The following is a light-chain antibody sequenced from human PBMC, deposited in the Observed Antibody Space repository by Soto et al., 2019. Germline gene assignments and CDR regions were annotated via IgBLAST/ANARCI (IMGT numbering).Light chain of an antibody. CDR3: QQLNSYPLT. CDR1: QGIGSY. J-gene: IGKJ4*01. Sequence: DIQLTQSPSFLSPSVGDKVTITCRASQGIGSYLVWYQQKPGKAPKLLIYAASTLQSGVPSRFSGSGSGTEFTLTLSSLQPEDFATYYCQQLNSYPLTFGGGTKVEIK. CDR2: AAS. V-gene: IGKV1-9*01.